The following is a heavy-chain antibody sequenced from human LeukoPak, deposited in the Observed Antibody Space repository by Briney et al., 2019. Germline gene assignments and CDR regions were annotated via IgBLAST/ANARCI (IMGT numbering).Heavy chain of an antibody. CDR3: ASGYQIVS. CDR1: GGSISNYY. J-gene: IGHJ5*02. CDR2: IYYGGTT. Sequence: PSETLSLTCTVSGGSISNYYWSWIRQPPGKRLEWIGYIYYGGTTDYNPSLKSRVTISVDTSKNQFSLTVRSVTAADTAVYYCASGYQIVSWGQGTLVSVSS. V-gene: IGHV4-59*01. D-gene: IGHD2/OR15-2a*01.